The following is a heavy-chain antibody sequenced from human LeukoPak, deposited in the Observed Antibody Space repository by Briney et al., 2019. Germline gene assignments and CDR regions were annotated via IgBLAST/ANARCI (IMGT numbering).Heavy chain of an antibody. J-gene: IGHJ6*02. V-gene: IGHV3-21*01. CDR2: ISSSSSYI. Sequence: GGSLRLSCAASGFTFSSYSMNWIRQAKGKGLEWVSSISSSSSYIYYADSVKGRFTTSRDNAKNSLYLQMNSLRAEDTAVYYCARDGVGYCSGGSCYSEVDYYGMDVWGQGATVTVSS. D-gene: IGHD2-15*01. CDR1: GFTFSSYS. CDR3: ARDGVGYCSGGSCYSEVDYYGMDV.